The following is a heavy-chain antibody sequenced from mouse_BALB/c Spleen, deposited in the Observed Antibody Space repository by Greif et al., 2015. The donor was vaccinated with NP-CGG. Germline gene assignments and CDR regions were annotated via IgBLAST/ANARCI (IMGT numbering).Heavy chain of an antibody. CDR1: GYSFTDYN. Sequence: QLQQSGPELVKPGASVKVSCKASGYSFTDYNMYWVKQSHGKSLEWIGYIDPYNGGTGYNQKFKGKATLTVDKSSSTACMHHHSLTSEDSAVYYCARRGRPPFDYWGQGTTLTVSS. V-gene: IGHV1S135*01. J-gene: IGHJ2*01. CDR2: IDPYNGGT. CDR3: ARRGRPPFDY.